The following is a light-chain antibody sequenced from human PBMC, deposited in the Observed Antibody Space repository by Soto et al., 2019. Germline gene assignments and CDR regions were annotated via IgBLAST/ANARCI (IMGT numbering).Light chain of an antibody. CDR3: TSWTTSTTMI. V-gene: IGLV2-14*03. Sequence: QSVLTQPASVSGSPGQSITISCTGTRSDIGAYNFVSWYQQHPGEVPKLILYDVNVRPSGVSNRFSGSKSGNTASLTISGVQAEDEADYYCTSWTTSTTMIFGGGTQLTVL. CDR2: DVN. J-gene: IGLJ2*01. CDR1: RSDIGAYNF.